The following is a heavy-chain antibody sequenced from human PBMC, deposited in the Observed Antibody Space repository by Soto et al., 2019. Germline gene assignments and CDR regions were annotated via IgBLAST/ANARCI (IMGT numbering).Heavy chain of an antibody. CDR1: GGTFSSYA. CDR2: ISPNYGTA. J-gene: IGHJ4*02. Sequence: SVKVSCKASGGTFSSYAISWVRQAPGQGLEWMGGISPNYGTANYAQKLQGRVTMTADTSTSTAYMELRSLRSDDTAVYYCASFPAGIPAATWYWGQGTLVTVSS. CDR3: ASFPAGIPAATWY. D-gene: IGHD2-2*01. V-gene: IGHV1-69*06.